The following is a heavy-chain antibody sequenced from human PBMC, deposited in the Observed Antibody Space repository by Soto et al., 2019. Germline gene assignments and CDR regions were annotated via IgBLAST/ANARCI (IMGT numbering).Heavy chain of an antibody. D-gene: IGHD2-15*01. V-gene: IGHV4-30-4*01. CDR1: GGSISSGDYY. J-gene: IGHJ3*02. CDR2: IYYSGST. Sequence: QVQLQESGPGLVKPSQTLSLTCTVSGGSISSGDYYWSWIRQPPGKGLEWIGYIYYSGSTYYNPSIKRRVTISVDTSKNQFSLKLSSVTAADTAVYYCAREKPGTVVTFSDAFDIWGQGTMVTVSS. CDR3: AREKPGTVVTFSDAFDI.